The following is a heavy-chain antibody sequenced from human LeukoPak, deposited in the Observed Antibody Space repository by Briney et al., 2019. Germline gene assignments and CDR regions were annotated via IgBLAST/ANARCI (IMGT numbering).Heavy chain of an antibody. J-gene: IGHJ2*01. V-gene: IGHV4-61*02. Sequence: SETLSLTCTVSGGSISSGSYYWSWIRQPAGKGLEWIGRIYTSGSTNYNPSLKSRVTISVDTSKNQFSLKLSSVTAADTAVYYCARSYWHFDVWGRGTLVTVSS. CDR1: GGSISSGSYY. CDR2: IYTSGST. CDR3: ARSYWHFDV.